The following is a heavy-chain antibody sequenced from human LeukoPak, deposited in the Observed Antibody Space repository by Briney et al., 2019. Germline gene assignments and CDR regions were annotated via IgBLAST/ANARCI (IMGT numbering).Heavy chain of an antibody. D-gene: IGHD1-26*01. V-gene: IGHV4-31*03. CDR1: GGSISSGGYY. CDR2: IYYSGST. Sequence: PSETLSLTCTVSGGSISSGGYYWSWIRQHPGKGLEWIGYIYYSGSTYYNPSLKSRVTISVDTSKNQFPLKLSSVTAADTAVYYCAKDMARPGWDILVGDYYYGMDVWGQGTTVTVSS. J-gene: IGHJ6*02. CDR3: AKDMARPGWDILVGDYYYGMDV.